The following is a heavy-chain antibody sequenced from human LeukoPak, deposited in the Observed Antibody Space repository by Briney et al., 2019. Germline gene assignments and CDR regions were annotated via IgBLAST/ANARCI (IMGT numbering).Heavy chain of an antibody. V-gene: IGHV1-2*02. Sequence: ASVKVSCKASGYTFTGYYMHWVRQAPGQGLEWMGWINPNSDGTNYAQKFQGRVTMTRDTSISTAYMELSRLRSDDTAVYYCARGERSYDCWSDWGQGTLVTVSS. J-gene: IGHJ4*02. CDR3: ARGERSYDCWSD. D-gene: IGHD3-3*01. CDR1: GYTFTGYY. CDR2: INPNSDGT.